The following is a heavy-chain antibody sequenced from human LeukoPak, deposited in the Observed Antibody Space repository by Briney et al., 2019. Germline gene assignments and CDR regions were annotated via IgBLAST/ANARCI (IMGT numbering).Heavy chain of an antibody. V-gene: IGHV4-4*07. CDR1: GGSISSYY. CDR3: ARRVSLVRDTYAFDI. Sequence: SSETLSLTCTVSGGSISSYYRSWIRQPAGKGLEWIGRIYTSGSTNYNPSLKSRVTMSVDTSKNQFSLKLSSVTAADTAVYYCARRVSLVRDTYAFDIWGQGTMVTVSS. D-gene: IGHD6-6*01. CDR2: IYTSGST. J-gene: IGHJ3*02.